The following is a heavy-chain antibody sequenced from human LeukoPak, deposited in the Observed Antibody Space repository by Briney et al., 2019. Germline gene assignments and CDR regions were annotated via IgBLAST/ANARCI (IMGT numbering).Heavy chain of an antibody. J-gene: IGHJ3*02. CDR3: ARLRNSNNWLGALDI. V-gene: IGHV1-18*01. Sequence: ASVKVSCKTSGYPFTTSAITWVRQAPGQGLEWMGWIRTSNGDTGYAQKFLDRVTITMDTSTTTAYMELRSLTTADTAFYYCARLRNSNNWLGALDIWGQGTMVTCSS. CDR2: IRTSNGDT. D-gene: IGHD1-1*01. CDR1: GYPFTTSA.